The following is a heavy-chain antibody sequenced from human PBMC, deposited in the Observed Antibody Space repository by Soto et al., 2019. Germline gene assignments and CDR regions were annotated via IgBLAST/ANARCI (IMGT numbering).Heavy chain of an antibody. V-gene: IGHV4-34*01. CDR1: GGSFSGYY. Sequence: SETLSLTCAVYGGSFSGYYWSWIRQPPGKGLEWIGEINHSGSTNYNPSLKSRVTISVDTSKNQFSLKLSSVTAADTAVYYCASEGNHRFRNYYGSGSLNIGFDYWGQGTLVTVSS. CDR3: ASEGNHRFRNYYGSGSLNIGFDY. D-gene: IGHD3-10*01. CDR2: INHSGST. J-gene: IGHJ4*02.